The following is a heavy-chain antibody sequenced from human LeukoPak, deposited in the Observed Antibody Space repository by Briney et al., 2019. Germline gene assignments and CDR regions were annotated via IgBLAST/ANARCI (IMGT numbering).Heavy chain of an antibody. CDR2: ISGYNANA. V-gene: IGHV1-18*01. J-gene: IGHJ5*02. CDR3: ARVGRGCSSIRCYWEDWFDP. CDR1: GYSFANYG. Sequence: ASVKVSCKASGYSFANYGITWIREAPGQGPEWLGWISGYNANAHYAQNVQGRVTLTTDTSTNTAYMELRGLTSDDTAMYYCARVGRGCSSIRCYWEDWFDPWGQGTLVIVSS. D-gene: IGHD2-2*01.